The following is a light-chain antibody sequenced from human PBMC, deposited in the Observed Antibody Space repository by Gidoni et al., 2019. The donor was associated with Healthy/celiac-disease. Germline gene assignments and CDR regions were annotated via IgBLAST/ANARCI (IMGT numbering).Light chain of an antibody. CDR1: QSVSSSY. J-gene: IGKJ2*01. CDR3: QQYGSSPFMYT. V-gene: IGKV3-20*01. CDR2: GAS. Sequence: EIVLTQSPGTLSLSPGERATLSCRASQSVSSSYLAWYQQKPGQAPRLLIYGASRRATGIPDRFSGSGSGTDFTLTISRLEPEDFAVYYCQQYGSSPFMYTFGQGTKLEIK.